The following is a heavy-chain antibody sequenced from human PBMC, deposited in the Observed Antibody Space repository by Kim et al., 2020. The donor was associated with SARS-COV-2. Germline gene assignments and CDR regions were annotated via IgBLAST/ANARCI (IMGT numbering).Heavy chain of an antibody. J-gene: IGHJ3*01. Sequence: SETLSLTCSVSGVSISSGGYYWSWLRQHPGKGLEWIGYISDSGSTFYSPSLRSRVTISVDTSENQFSLKLRFVTAADTAVYYCARAYSSSLNAFDVWGQG. V-gene: IGHV4-31*03. CDR3: ARAYSSSLNAFDV. D-gene: IGHD6-19*01. CDR2: ISDSGST. CDR1: GVSISSGGYY.